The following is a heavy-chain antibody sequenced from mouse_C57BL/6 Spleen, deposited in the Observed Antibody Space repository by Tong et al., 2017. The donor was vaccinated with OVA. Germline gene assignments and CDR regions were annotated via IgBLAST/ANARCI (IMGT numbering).Heavy chain of an antibody. CDR3: ARGTGDFDY. J-gene: IGHJ2*01. D-gene: IGHD3-3*01. V-gene: IGHV1-77*01. CDR1: GYTFTDYV. Sequence: VQLQESGPELVKPGASVKMSCKASGYTFTDYVISWVKQRTGQGLEWIGEIYPGSGSTYYNEKFKGKATLTADKSSSTADMQLSSLTSEDSAVYFCARGTGDFDYWGQDTTLTVSS. CDR2: IYPGSGST.